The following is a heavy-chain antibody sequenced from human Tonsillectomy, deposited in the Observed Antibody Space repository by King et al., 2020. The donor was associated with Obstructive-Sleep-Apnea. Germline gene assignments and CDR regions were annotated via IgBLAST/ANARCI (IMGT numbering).Heavy chain of an antibody. Sequence: VQLVDSGGGVVQPGRSLRLSCAASGFTFSSYAMHWVRQAPGKGLEWVAVISYDGSNKYYADSVKGRFTISRDNSKNTLYLQMNSLRAEDTAVYYCAGDATTVTPYYYYGMDVWGQGTTVTVSS. V-gene: IGHV3-30-3*01. J-gene: IGHJ6*02. CDR1: GFTFSSYA. D-gene: IGHD4-17*01. CDR3: AGDATTVTPYYYYGMDV. CDR2: ISYDGSNK.